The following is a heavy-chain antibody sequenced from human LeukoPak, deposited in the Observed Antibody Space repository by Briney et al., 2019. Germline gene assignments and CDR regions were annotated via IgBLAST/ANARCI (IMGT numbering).Heavy chain of an antibody. D-gene: IGHD2-2*01. CDR2: IYYSGST. CDR3: AAQVVPAAIPYYYYYMDV. J-gene: IGHJ6*03. CDR1: GGSISSGGDC. Sequence: SETLSLTRTVSGGSISSGGDCWSWIRQHPGKGLEWIGYIYYSGSTYYNPSLKSRVTISVDTSKNQFSLKLSSVTAADTAVYYCAAQVVPAAIPYYYYYMDVWGKGTTVTVSS. V-gene: IGHV4-31*03.